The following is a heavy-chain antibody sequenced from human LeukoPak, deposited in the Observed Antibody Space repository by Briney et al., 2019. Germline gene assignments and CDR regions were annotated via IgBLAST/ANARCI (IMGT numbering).Heavy chain of an antibody. Sequence: AGGSLRLSCAASGFTFNSHAMSWVRQAPGKGLGWVSTLSGSAFTYYADSVKGRFTIFRDTSKNTLFLDMNTLRVEDTAVYYCAKGSQESPRTILDAFDIWGQGTMVSVSS. CDR3: AKGSQESPRTILDAFDI. V-gene: IGHV3-23*01. J-gene: IGHJ3*02. CDR2: LSGSAFT. D-gene: IGHD1-1*01. CDR1: GFTFNSHA.